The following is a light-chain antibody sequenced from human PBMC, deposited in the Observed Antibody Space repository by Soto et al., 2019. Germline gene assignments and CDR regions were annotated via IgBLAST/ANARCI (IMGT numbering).Light chain of an antibody. CDR3: QEYKTWT. V-gene: IGKV1-5*01. CDR2: DAS. J-gene: IGKJ1*01. CDR1: QSVSTW. Sequence: DIQMTQSPSTLSASVGATVPITCRASQSVSTWLAWYQQTPGKAPKLLMYDASTLESGAPARFSGSGSGTEFTLTISSLQPEDFATYHCQEYKTWTFGQGTKVDIK.